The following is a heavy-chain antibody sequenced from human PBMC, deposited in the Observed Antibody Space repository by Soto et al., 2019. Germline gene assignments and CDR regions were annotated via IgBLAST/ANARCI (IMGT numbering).Heavy chain of an antibody. Sequence: GGSLCLSCAASGFTFSSYSMHWVRQAPGKGLEWVAVISYDGSNKYYADSVKGRFTISRDNSKNTLYLQMNSLRAEDTAVYYCAKDCDGYYDFWSGYSVPKGALYYYGMDGWGQGTTVTISS. V-gene: IGHV3-30*18. CDR3: AKDCDGYYDFWSGYSVPKGALYYYGMDG. J-gene: IGHJ6*02. CDR2: ISYDGSNK. D-gene: IGHD3-3*01. CDR1: GFTFSSYS.